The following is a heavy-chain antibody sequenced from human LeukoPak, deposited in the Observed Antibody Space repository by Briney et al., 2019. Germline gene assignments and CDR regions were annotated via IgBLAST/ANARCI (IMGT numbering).Heavy chain of an antibody. CDR1: GGSISSGSYY. D-gene: IGHD5/OR15-5a*01. V-gene: IGHV4-61*02. CDR2: IYTSGST. J-gene: IGHJ4*02. Sequence: SQTLSLTCTVSGGSISSGSYYWSWIRQPAGKGLEWIGRIYTSGSTNYNPSLKNRVTISVDTSKNQFSLKLSSVTAADTAVYYCARGSVEFDYWGQGTLVTVSS. CDR3: ARGSVEFDY.